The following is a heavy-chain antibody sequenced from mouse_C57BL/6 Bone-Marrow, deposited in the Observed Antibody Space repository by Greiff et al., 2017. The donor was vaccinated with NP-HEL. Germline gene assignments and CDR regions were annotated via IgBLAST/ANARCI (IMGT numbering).Heavy chain of an antibody. CDR3: TTWGITTEYYFDY. J-gene: IGHJ2*01. CDR1: GFNIKDDY. D-gene: IGHD2-4*01. CDR2: IDPENGDT. V-gene: IGHV14-4*01. Sequence: EVQLQQSGAELVRPGASVKLSCTASGFNIKDDYMHWVKQRPEQGLEWIGWIDPENGDTEYASKFQGKATITADTSSNTAYLQLSSLTSEDTAVYYCTTWGITTEYYFDYWGQGTTLTVSS.